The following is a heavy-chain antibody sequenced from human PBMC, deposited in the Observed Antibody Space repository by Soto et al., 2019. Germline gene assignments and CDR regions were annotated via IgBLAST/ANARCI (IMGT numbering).Heavy chain of an antibody. V-gene: IGHV3-30*18. Sequence: QEQLVESGGDVVQPGGSLRLSCAASGFTLSRQDMHWVRQAPGKGLEWVAVLSYDGIAQYYADSVKGRFTISRDNSKNSLYLQMNSLKVEVTALNHGVKGGWYCTSSPSDRWCQGTLVTVSS. D-gene: IGHD6-6*01. CDR2: LSYDGIAQ. J-gene: IGHJ5*02. CDR3: VKGGWYCTSSPSDR. CDR1: GFTLSRQD.